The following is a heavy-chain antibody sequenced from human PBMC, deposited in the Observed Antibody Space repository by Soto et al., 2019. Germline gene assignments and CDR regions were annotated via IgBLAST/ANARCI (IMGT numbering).Heavy chain of an antibody. CDR2: IIPIFGTA. D-gene: IGHD3-22*01. V-gene: IGHV1-69*13. Sequence: SVKVSCKASGGTFSSYAISWVRQAPGQGLEWMGGIIPIFGTANYAQKFQGRVTITADESTSTAYMELSSLRSEDTAVYYCAREAGYYYDSSVDYWGQGTLVTVSS. CDR1: GGTFSSYA. CDR3: AREAGYYYDSSVDY. J-gene: IGHJ4*02.